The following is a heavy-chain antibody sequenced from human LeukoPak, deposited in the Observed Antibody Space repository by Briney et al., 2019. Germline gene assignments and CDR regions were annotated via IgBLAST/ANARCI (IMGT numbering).Heavy chain of an antibody. CDR2: ISGSGGST. Sequence: PGGSLRLSCAASGFTFSSYAMSWVRQAPGKGLEWVSAISGSGGSTYYADSVKGRFTISRDNSKNTLYLQMNSLRAEDTAVYYCAKDRVVGAIYPEYFQRWGQGTLVTVSS. V-gene: IGHV3-23*01. CDR3: AKDRVVGAIYPEYFQR. D-gene: IGHD1-26*01. J-gene: IGHJ1*01. CDR1: GFTFSSYA.